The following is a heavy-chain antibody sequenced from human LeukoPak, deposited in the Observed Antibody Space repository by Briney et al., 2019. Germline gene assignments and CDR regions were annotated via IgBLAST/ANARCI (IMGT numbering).Heavy chain of an antibody. Sequence: ASVKVSCKASGYTFTSYDINWVRQATGQGLEWMGWMNPNSGNTGYAQKFQGRVTMTRNTSISTAYMELSSLRSEDTAVYYCARGAAYSSSWYYYYYMDVWGKETTVTISS. V-gene: IGHV1-8*01. CDR3: ARGAAYSSSWYYYYYMDV. CDR1: GYTFTSYD. D-gene: IGHD6-13*01. J-gene: IGHJ6*03. CDR2: MNPNSGNT.